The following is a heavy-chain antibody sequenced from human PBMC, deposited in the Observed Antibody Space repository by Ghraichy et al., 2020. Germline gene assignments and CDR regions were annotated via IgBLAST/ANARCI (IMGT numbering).Heavy chain of an antibody. CDR1: GYTFTSYD. D-gene: IGHD1-26*01. Sequence: ASVKVSCKASGYTFTSYDINWVRQATGQGLEWMGWMNPNSGNTGYAQKFQGRVTITRNTSISTAYMEVSSLKSEDTAVYYCARVVGYGMDVWGQGTTVTVSS. J-gene: IGHJ6*02. CDR2: MNPNSGNT. V-gene: IGHV1-8*01. CDR3: ARVVGYGMDV.